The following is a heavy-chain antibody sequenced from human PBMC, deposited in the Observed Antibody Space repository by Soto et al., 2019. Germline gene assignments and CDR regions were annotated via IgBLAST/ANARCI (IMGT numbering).Heavy chain of an antibody. Sequence: SETLSLTCTVSGGSISSYYWSWIRQPPGKGLEWIGYIYYSGSTNYNPSLKSRVTISVDTSKNQFSLKLSSVTAADTAVYYCARDLRGRRSGRFDPWAQGTLVTVSS. D-gene: IGHD3-10*01. CDR3: ARDLRGRRSGRFDP. V-gene: IGHV4-59*01. CDR1: GGSISSYY. J-gene: IGHJ5*02. CDR2: IYYSGST.